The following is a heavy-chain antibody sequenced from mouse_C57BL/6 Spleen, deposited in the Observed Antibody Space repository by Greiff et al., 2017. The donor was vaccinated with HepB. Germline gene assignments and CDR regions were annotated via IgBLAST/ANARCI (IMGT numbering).Heavy chain of an antibody. D-gene: IGHD1-1*01. J-gene: IGHJ1*03. CDR1: GFNIKDDY. Sequence: EVQLQQSGAELVRPGASVKLSCTASGFNIKDDYMHWVKQRPEQGLEWIGWIDPENGDTEYASKFQGKATITADTSSNTAYLQLSSLTSEDTAVYYCTTNGSSHGYFDVWGTGTTVTVSS. CDR3: TTNGSSHGYFDV. CDR2: IDPENGDT. V-gene: IGHV14-4*01.